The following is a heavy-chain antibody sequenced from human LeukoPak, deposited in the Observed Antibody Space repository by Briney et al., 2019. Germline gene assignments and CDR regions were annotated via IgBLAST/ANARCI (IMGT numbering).Heavy chain of an antibody. Sequence: SETLPLTCTVAGGSISNYFWSWIRQPPGKGLEWVGHVFYSGSTYYNPSLKSRVTISVDTSKNQFSLKLSSVTAADTAVYYCASYGSGSYSDDAFDIWGQGTMVTVSS. J-gene: IGHJ3*02. V-gene: IGHV4-59*08. CDR2: VFYSGST. CDR1: GGSISNYF. CDR3: ASYGSGSYSDDAFDI. D-gene: IGHD3-10*01.